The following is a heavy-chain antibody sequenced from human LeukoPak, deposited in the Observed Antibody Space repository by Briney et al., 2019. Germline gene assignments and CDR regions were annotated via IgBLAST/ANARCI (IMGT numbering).Heavy chain of an antibody. V-gene: IGHV3-23*01. Sequence: PGGSLRLSCAASGFTFSSNAMSWVRQAPGKGLEWVSAMSDSGDRTYYADSVKGRFTISRDNSKNTLHLQMDSLRDDDTAVYYCARAPGYCSGGSCYDYWGQGTLVTVSS. CDR2: MSDSGDRT. CDR3: ARAPGYCSGGSCYDY. D-gene: IGHD2-15*01. J-gene: IGHJ4*02. CDR1: GFTFSSNA.